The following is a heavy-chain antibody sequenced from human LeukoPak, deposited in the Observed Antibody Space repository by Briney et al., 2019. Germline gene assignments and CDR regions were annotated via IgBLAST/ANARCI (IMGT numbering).Heavy chain of an antibody. V-gene: IGHV4-61*05. CDR3: ARRGNLLTGYPTFYYYYGMDV. CDR2: IYYSGST. CDR1: GGSISSSSYY. J-gene: IGHJ6*02. Sequence: PSETLSLTCTVSGGSISSSSYYWRWIRQPPGKGLEWIGYIYYSGSTNYNPSLKSRVTISVDTSKNQFSLKLSSVTAADTAVYYCARRGNLLTGYPTFYYYYGMDVWGQGTTVTVSS. D-gene: IGHD3-9*01.